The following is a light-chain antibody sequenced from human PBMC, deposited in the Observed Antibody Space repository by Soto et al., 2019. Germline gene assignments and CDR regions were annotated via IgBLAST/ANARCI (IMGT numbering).Light chain of an antibody. Sequence: IVLTQSPGTLSLSPGERATLSCRASQSVSSSYLAWYQQKPGQAPRLLIYGASSRAAGIPARFSGSGSGTEFTLTISSLQSEDSAVYFCQQYNTWPPGYTFGQGTKV. CDR2: GAS. CDR1: QSVSSSY. V-gene: IGKV3-15*01. J-gene: IGKJ2*01. CDR3: QQYNTWPPGYT.